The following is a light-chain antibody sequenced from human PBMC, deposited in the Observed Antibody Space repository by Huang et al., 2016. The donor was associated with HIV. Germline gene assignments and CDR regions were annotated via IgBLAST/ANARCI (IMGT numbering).Light chain of an antibody. CDR2: DAS. CDR1: QSVSSY. CDR3: QQRSNWAPIT. J-gene: IGKJ4*01. Sequence: EIVLTQSPATLSLSPGERATLSCRASQSVSSYLAWYQQKPGQAPRLLIYDASNRATGIPARFSGSWSGTDVTLTISSLEPEDFAVYYCQQRSNWAPITFGGGTKVEIK. V-gene: IGKV3-11*01.